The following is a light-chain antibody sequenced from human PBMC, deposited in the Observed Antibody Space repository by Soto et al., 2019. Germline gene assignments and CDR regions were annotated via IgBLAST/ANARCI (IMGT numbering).Light chain of an antibody. Sequence: DIQMTQFPSSLSASVGDRVTITCRASQTIRSHLNWYQQKPGEAPKIVIYATSTLQSGVPSRFNGSVSGTDFTLSISSLQSEDFATYYCQQTYRTPLTFGGGTKVDIK. CDR1: QTIRSH. CDR2: ATS. CDR3: QQTYRTPLT. V-gene: IGKV1-39*01. J-gene: IGKJ4*01.